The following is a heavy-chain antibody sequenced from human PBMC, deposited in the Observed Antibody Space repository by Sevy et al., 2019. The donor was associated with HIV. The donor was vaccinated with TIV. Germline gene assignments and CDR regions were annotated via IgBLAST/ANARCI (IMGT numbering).Heavy chain of an antibody. J-gene: IGHJ3*02. D-gene: IGHD2-2*01. CDR1: GGSFSGYY. CDR2: INHSGST. V-gene: IGHV4-34*01. Sequence: SETLSLTCAVYGGSFSGYYWSWIRQPPGKGLEWIGEINHSGSTNYNPSLKSRVTISADTSKNQFSLKLSSVTAADTAVYYCARHCSSTSCSHAFDIWGQGTMVTVSS. CDR3: ARHCSSTSCSHAFDI.